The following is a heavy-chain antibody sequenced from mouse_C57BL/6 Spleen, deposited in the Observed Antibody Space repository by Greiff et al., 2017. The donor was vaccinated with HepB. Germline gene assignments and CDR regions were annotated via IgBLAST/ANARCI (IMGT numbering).Heavy chain of an antibody. CDR1: GFTFSDYG. Sequence: EVKLVESGGGLVKPGGSLKLSCAASGFTFSDYGMHWVRQAPEKGLEWVAYISSGSSTIYYADTVKGRFTISRDNAKNTLCLQMTSLRSEDTAMYYLARRGAGYYGSSYPYYAMDYWGQGTSVTVSS. CDR3: ARRGAGYYGSSYPYYAMDY. V-gene: IGHV5-17*01. CDR2: ISSGSSTI. D-gene: IGHD1-1*01. J-gene: IGHJ4*01.